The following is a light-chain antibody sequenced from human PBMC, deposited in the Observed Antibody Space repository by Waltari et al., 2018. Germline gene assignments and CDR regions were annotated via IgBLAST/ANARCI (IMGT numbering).Light chain of an antibody. CDR3: RVWDSSINHAV. CDR2: YDS. Sequence: SYVLTQPPSVSVAPGQTATITCGGDSIGSNSVHWYQQQPGQSPVMVVYYDSGRPSGIPERFSGSSSGNTATLTIRRVEAGDEADYYCRVWDSSINHAVFGEGTKLTVL. J-gene: IGLJ2*01. CDR1: SIGSNS. V-gene: IGLV3-21*02.